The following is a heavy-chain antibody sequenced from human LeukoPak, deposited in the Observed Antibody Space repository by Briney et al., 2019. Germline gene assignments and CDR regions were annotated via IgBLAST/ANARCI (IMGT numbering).Heavy chain of an antibody. Sequence: SETLSLTCTVSGGSISSYYWSWIRQPPGKGLEWIGYIYYSGSTNYNPSLKSRVTISVDTSKNQFSLQLNSVTPEDTAVHYCARERYSSSSVEGIDYWGQGTLVTVSS. CDR1: GGSISSYY. D-gene: IGHD6-6*01. V-gene: IGHV4-59*12. CDR2: IYYSGST. CDR3: ARERYSSSSVEGIDY. J-gene: IGHJ4*02.